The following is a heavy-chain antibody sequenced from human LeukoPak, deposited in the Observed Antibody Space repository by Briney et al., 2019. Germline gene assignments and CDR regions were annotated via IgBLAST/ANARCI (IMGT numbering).Heavy chain of an antibody. CDR2: IYSGGST. CDR1: GFTVSSNY. CDR3: AKAATGTTGGQGY. V-gene: IGHV3-53*05. D-gene: IGHD1-1*01. Sequence: GGSLRLSCAASGFTVSSNYMSWVRQAPGKGLEWVSVIYSGGSTYYADSVKGRFTISRDNSKNTLYLQMNSLRAEDTAVYYCAKAATGTTGGQGYWGQGTLVTVS. J-gene: IGHJ4*02.